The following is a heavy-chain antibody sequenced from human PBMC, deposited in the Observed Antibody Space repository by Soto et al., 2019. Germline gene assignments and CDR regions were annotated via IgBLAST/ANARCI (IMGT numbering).Heavy chain of an antibody. CDR1: GFTFSSYA. Sequence: GGSLRLSCAASGFTFSSYAMSWFRQAPGKGLEWVSAISGSGGSTYYADSVKGRFTISRDNSKNTLYLQMNSLRAEDTAVYYCAKPPYYYDSSGYYYDWYFDLWGRGTLVTVPQ. CDR3: AKPPYYYDSSGYYYDWYFDL. J-gene: IGHJ2*01. CDR2: ISGSGGST. V-gene: IGHV3-23*01. D-gene: IGHD3-22*01.